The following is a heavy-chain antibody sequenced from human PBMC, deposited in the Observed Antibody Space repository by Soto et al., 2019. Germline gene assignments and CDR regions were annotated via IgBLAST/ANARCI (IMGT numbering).Heavy chain of an antibody. J-gene: IGHJ6*02. Sequence: QVQLVQSGAEVKKPGASVKVSCKASGYTFTSSGISWVRQAPGQGLEWMGWISAYNGNTNYAQKLQGRVTMTTDTSRGTAYMELRRLRSDDTVVYYCARVPVFPAYGDQQNGMDVWGQGTTVTVSS. D-gene: IGHD4-17*01. CDR2: ISAYNGNT. V-gene: IGHV1-18*01. CDR3: ARVPVFPAYGDQQNGMDV. CDR1: GYTFTSSG.